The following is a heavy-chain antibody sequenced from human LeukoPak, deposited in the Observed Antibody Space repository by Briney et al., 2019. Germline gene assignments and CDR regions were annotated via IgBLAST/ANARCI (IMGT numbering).Heavy chain of an antibody. CDR1: GFTFSNYA. CDR3: ARESGYSYGYVGGHFDY. CDR2: INSDGSST. Sequence: GGSLRLSCAASGFTFSNYAMSWVRQAPGKGLVWVSRINSDGSSTSYADSVKGRFTISRDNAKNTLYLQMNSLRAEDTAVYYCARESGYSYGYVGGHFDYRGQGTLVTVSS. D-gene: IGHD5-18*01. J-gene: IGHJ4*02. V-gene: IGHV3-74*01.